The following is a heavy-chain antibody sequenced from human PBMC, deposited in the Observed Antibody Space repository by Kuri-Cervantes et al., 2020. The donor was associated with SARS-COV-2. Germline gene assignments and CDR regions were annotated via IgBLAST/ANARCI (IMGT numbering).Heavy chain of an antibody. V-gene: IGHV4-30-2*01. D-gene: IGHD3-16*01. CDR1: GGSFSGYS. CDR2: IYHSGST. CDR3: ASISPLGYYYGMDV. J-gene: IGHJ6*02. Sequence: SETLSLTCAVSGGSFSGYSWSWIRQPPGKGLEWIGYIYHSGSTYYNPSLKSRVTISVDRSKNQFSLKLSSVTAADTAVYYCASISPLGYYYGMDVWGQGTTVTVSS.